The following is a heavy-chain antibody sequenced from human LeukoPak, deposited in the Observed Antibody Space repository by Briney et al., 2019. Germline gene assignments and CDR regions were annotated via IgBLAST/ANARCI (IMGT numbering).Heavy chain of an antibody. CDR2: INPSGGST. CDR1: GYTFTSYY. D-gene: IGHD1-26*01. CDR3: AREPWYSGSYYSPHGYYYGMDV. V-gene: IGHV1-46*01. Sequence: GASVKVSCKASGYTFTSYYMHWVRQAPGQGLEWMGIINPSGGSTSYAQKFQGRVTMTRDTSTSTVYMELSSLRSEDTAVCYCAREPWYSGSYYSPHGYYYGMDVWGQGTTVTVSS. J-gene: IGHJ6*02.